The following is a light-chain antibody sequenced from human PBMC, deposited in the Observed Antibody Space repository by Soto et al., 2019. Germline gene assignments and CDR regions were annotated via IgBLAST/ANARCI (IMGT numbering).Light chain of an antibody. J-gene: IGLJ2*01. CDR1: SSDVGAYNY. CDR3: SSYTNINTRV. Sequence: QSALTQPASVSGSPGQSITISCTGTSSDVGAYNYVSWYQQYPGKAPKLMIYDVSYRPSGVSNRFSGSKSGNTASLTISGLQAEDEADYYCSSYTNINTRVFGGGTKLTVL. CDR2: DVS. V-gene: IGLV2-14*03.